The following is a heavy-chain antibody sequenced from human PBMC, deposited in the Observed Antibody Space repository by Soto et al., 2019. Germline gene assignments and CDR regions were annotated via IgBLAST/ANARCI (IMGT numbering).Heavy chain of an antibody. CDR2: IWHDGSNK. CDR3: QPDPPRSDYYG. Sequence: GSSLTLFCAAAGFTFCSYRMDWDRQDPGKWLERVAVIWHDGSNKYYADSVKGRSTISRDNTKNTLNLQMNSLRAEGTAVYYFQPDPPRSDYYG. V-gene: IGHV3-33*01. CDR1: GFTFCSYR. J-gene: IGHJ6*01.